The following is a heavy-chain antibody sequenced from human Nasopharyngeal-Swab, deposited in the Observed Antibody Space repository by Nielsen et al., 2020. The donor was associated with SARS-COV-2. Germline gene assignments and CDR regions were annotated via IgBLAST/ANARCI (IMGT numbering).Heavy chain of an antibody. CDR2: IYPGDSDT. V-gene: IGHV5-51*01. CDR3: AMLKNYGSGSYYEKYYYYGMDV. D-gene: IGHD3-10*01. Sequence: GESLKISCKGSGYSFTSYWIGWVRQMPGKGLEWMGIIYPGDSDTRYRPSFQGQVTISADKSISTAYLQWSSLKASDTAMYYCAMLKNYGSGSYYEKYYYYGMDVWGQGTTVTVSS. J-gene: IGHJ6*02. CDR1: GYSFTSYW.